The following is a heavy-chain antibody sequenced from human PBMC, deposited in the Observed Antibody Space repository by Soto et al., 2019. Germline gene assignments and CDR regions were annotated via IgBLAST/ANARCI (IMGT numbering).Heavy chain of an antibody. J-gene: IGHJ4*02. CDR2: ISGSGGST. D-gene: IGHD3-9*01. CDR3: AKVYYDILTGYLFDY. V-gene: IGHV3-23*01. CDR1: GFTFSSYA. Sequence: GGSLRLSCAASGFTFSSYAMSWVRQAPGKGLEWVSAISGSGGSTYYADSVKGRFTISRDNSKNTLYLQMNSLRAEDTAVYYCAKVYYDILTGYLFDYWGQGTLVTVSS.